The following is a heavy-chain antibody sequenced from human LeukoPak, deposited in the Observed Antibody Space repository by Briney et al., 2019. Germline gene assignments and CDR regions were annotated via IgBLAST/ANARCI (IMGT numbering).Heavy chain of an antibody. J-gene: IGHJ5*02. Sequence: SETLSLTCAVYGESFSDYYWSWLRQPPGKGLEWIGEINHSGSTNYNPSLKSRVTISVDTSKNQFSLKLSSVTAADTAVYYCARSGGRPRILRNWFDPWGQGTLVTVSS. D-gene: IGHD6-6*01. V-gene: IGHV4-34*01. CDR2: INHSGST. CDR3: ARSGGRPRILRNWFDP. CDR1: GESFSDYY.